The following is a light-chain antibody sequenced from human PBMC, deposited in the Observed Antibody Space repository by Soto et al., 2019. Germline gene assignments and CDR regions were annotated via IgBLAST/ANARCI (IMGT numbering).Light chain of an antibody. J-gene: IGKJ4*01. CDR3: QQYNSYPLT. CDR2: DVA. V-gene: IGKV1-5*01. CDR1: QSIDRW. Sequence: DIQMTQSPSTLSASVGDRVTITCRASQSIDRWLAWYQQRPGRAPKLLIYDVANLETGVPSRFSGSGSETGFTLTISSLQPDDFAIYYCQQYNSYPLTFGGGTKV.